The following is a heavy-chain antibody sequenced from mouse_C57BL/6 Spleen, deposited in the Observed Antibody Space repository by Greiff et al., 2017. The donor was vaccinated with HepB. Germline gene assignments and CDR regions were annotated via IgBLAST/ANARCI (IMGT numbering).Heavy chain of an antibody. CDR2: IYPGNSDT. CDR1: GYTFTSYW. V-gene: IGHV1-5*01. D-gene: IGHD1-1*01. CDR3: TLITTVVGDWYFDV. Sequence: DVKLQESGTVLARPGASVKMSCKTSGYTFTSYWMHWVKQRPGQGLEWIGAIYPGNSDTSYNQKFKGKAKLTAVTSASTAYMELSSLTNEDSAVYYCTLITTVVGDWYFDVWGTGTTVTVSS. J-gene: IGHJ1*03.